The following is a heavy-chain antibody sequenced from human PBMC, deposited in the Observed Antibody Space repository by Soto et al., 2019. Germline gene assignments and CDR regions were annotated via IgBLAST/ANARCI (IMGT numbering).Heavy chain of an antibody. J-gene: IGHJ5*02. CDR3: ARAAGRWEPLGWFDP. CDR2: IYYSGST. V-gene: IGHV4-59*01. Sequence: SETLSLTCTVSGGSISSYYWSWIRQPPGKGLEWIGYIYYSGSTNYNPSLKSRVTISVDTSKNQFSLKLSSVTAADTAVYYCARAAGRWEPLGWFDPWGQGTLVTVSS. CDR1: GGSISSYY. D-gene: IGHD1-26*01.